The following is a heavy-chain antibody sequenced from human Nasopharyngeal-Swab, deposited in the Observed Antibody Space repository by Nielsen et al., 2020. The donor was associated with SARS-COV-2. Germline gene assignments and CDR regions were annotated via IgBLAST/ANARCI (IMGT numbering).Heavy chain of an antibody. J-gene: IGHJ4*02. V-gene: IGHV3-48*03. CDR3: AREKWELLSVWGDY. CDR1: GFTFSSYA. Sequence: GESLKISCAASGFTFSSYAMNWVRQAPGKGLEWVSYISSSGSTIYYADSVKGRFTISRDNAKNSLYLQMNSLRAEDTAVYYCAREKWELLSVWGDYWGQGTLVTVSS. CDR2: ISSSGSTI. D-gene: IGHD1-26*01.